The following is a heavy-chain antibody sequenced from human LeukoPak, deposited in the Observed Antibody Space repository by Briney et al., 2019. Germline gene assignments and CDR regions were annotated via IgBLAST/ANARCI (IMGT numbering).Heavy chain of an antibody. V-gene: IGHV4-39*07. J-gene: IGHJ4*02. CDR3: ASWTVGMVRGVMPY. D-gene: IGHD3-10*01. CDR2: INHSGST. CDR1: GGSISSGSYY. Sequence: SETLSLTCTVSGGSISSGSYYWSWIRQPPGKGLEWIGEINHSGSTNYNPSLKSRVTISVDTSKNQFSLKLSSVTAADTAVYYCASWTVGMVRGVMPYWGQGTLVTVSS.